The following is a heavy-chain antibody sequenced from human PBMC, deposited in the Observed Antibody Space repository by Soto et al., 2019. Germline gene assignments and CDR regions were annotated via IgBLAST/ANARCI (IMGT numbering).Heavy chain of an antibody. Sequence: ASVNVSCKASGYTFTSYGISWVRQAPGQGLEWMGWISAYNGNTNYAQKLQGRVTMTTDTSTSTAYMELSRLRSDDTAVYYCARVNDYGPDAFDIWGQGTMVTVS. J-gene: IGHJ3*02. D-gene: IGHD3-16*01. CDR3: ARVNDYGPDAFDI. CDR2: ISAYNGNT. CDR1: GYTFTSYG. V-gene: IGHV1-18*04.